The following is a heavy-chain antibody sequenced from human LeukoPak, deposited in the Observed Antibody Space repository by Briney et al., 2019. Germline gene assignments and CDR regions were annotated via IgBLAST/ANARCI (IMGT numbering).Heavy chain of an antibody. J-gene: IGHJ4*02. CDR2: IRSKANSYAT. V-gene: IGHV3-73*01. CDR1: GFTFSGSA. D-gene: IGHD3-10*01. CDR3: TRLQYGSGTDY. Sequence: PGGSLRLSCAASGFTFSGSAMHWVRQASGKGLEWVGRIRSKANSYATAYAASVKGRFTISRDDSKNTAYLQMNSLKTEDTAVYYCTRLQYGSGTDYWGQGTLVTVSS.